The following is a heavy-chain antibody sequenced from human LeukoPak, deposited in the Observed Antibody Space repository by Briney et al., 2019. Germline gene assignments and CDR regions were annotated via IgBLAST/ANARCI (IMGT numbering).Heavy chain of an antibody. CDR2: ISAYNGNT. V-gene: IGHV1-18*04. CDR1: GGTFYTYG. Sequence: ASVKVSCKASGGTFYTYGLSWVRQAPGQGLEWMGWISAYNGNTNYAQKLQGRVTMTTDTPTSTAYMELRSLRSDDTAVYYCAREENYYDSSGYYYWGQGTLVTVSS. J-gene: IGHJ4*02. CDR3: AREENYYDSSGYYY. D-gene: IGHD3-22*01.